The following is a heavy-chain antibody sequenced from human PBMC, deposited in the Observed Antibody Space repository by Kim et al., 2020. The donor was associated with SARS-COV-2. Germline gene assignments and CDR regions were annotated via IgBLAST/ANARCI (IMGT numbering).Heavy chain of an antibody. Sequence: SVKRRFTISRDNAKNSLYLQMNSLRAEDTAVYYCARDGGKFGVVITKYDYWGQGTLVTVSS. J-gene: IGHJ4*02. V-gene: IGHV3-48*03. CDR3: ARDGGKFGVVITKYDY. D-gene: IGHD3-3*01.